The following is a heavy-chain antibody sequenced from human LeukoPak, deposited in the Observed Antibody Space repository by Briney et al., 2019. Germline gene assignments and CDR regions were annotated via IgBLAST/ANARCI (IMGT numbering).Heavy chain of an antibody. D-gene: IGHD2/OR15-2a*01. Sequence: PGGSLRLSCAASGFTFSSYWMSWVRQAPGKGLEWVANIKQDGSEKYYVDSVKGRFPISRDNAKNSLYLQMNSLRAEDTAVYYCALGLPGSYFDIWGQGTMVTVSS. V-gene: IGHV3-7*01. CDR1: GFTFSSYW. CDR3: ALGLPGSYFDI. CDR2: IKQDGSEK. J-gene: IGHJ3*02.